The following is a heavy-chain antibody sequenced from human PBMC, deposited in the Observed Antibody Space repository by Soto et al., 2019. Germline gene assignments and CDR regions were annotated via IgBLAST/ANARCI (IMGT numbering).Heavy chain of an antibody. Sequence: QEQLVESGGGVVQPGRSLRLSCAASGSIFFGYGMHWVRQAPGTGLEWVAVIWFDGSNKYYADSVKGRFTISRDNSKNMLYLQMDSLRAEDTAVYYCAREGIGGTAFRGFCDYWGQGTLVTVSS. J-gene: IGHJ4*02. D-gene: IGHD1-7*01. CDR3: AREGIGGTAFRGFCDY. CDR2: IWFDGSNK. CDR1: GSIFFGYG. V-gene: IGHV3-33*01.